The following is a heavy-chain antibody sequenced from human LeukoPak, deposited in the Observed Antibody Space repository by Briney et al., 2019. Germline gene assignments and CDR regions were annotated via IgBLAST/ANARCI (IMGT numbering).Heavy chain of an antibody. D-gene: IGHD1/OR15-1a*01. CDR3: AEEGTASTPSYLDH. V-gene: IGHV3-30*02. J-gene: IGHJ4*02. CDR2: IRYDGSDK. CDR1: GFIFTDYG. Sequence: PGGSLRLSCAASGFIFTDYGMHWVRQAPGKGLEWLTFIRYDGSDKYYADSVKGRFTISRDNSKNTLYLQMNSLTSDDTAVYYCAEEGTASTPSYLDHWGQGILVTVSS.